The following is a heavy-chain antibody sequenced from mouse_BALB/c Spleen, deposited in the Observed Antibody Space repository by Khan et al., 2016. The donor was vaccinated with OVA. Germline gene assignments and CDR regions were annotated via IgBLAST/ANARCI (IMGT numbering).Heavy chain of an antibody. J-gene: IGHJ3*01. CDR3: ASHLTGSCAY. CDR1: GFIFSVYS. V-gene: IGHV5-6*01. D-gene: IGHD4-1*01. Sequence: EVMLVESGGDLVKPGGSLKLSCVASGFIFSVYSMAWVRQTPDKRLEWVATISSDGTYTYYPDSVKGRFTISRDNAKNILYLQMISMKSEDTAMYYCASHLTGSCAYWGQGTLVTVSA. CDR2: ISSDGTYT.